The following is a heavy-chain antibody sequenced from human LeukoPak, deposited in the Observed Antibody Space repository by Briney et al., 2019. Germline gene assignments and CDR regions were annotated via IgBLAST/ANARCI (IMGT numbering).Heavy chain of an antibody. D-gene: IGHD1-7*01. V-gene: IGHV4-39*02. Sequence: PSETLSLICNVSGGSIASGSYYWGWVRQSPGKGLDWIGSVHYNGNTYYNPSLNNRVTISADTSMNQFSLRLSPVTAADTAVYFCVRDTGNFEIDYWGQGTLVTVSS. CDR1: GGSIASGSYY. CDR3: VRDTGNFEIDY. CDR2: VHYNGNT. J-gene: IGHJ4*02.